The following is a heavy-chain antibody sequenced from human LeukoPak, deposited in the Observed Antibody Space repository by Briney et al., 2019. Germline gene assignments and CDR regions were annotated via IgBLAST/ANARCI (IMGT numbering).Heavy chain of an antibody. D-gene: IGHD6-6*01. V-gene: IGHV4-39*01. Sequence: SSETLSLACTVSGGSISSSSYYWGWIRQPPGKGLEWIGSIYYSGSTYYNPSLKSRVTISVDTSKNQFSLKLSSVTAADTAVYYCARGLYSSLSPYLDYWGQGTLVTVSS. J-gene: IGHJ4*02. CDR1: GGSISSSSYY. CDR2: IYYSGST. CDR3: ARGLYSSLSPYLDY.